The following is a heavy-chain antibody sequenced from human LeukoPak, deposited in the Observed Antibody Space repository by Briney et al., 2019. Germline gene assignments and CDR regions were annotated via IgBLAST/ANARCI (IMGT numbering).Heavy chain of an antibody. J-gene: IGHJ6*02. CDR2: IYYSGST. CDR1: GGSISSYY. CDR3: AREVVVRGVRWGYYYGMDV. D-gene: IGHD3-10*01. Sequence: SETLSLTCTVSGGSISSYYWSWIRQPPGKGLEWIGSIYYSGSTYYNPSLKSRVTISVDTSKNQFSLKLSSVTAADTAVYYCAREVVVRGVRWGYYYGMDVWGQGTTVTVSS. V-gene: IGHV4-59*12.